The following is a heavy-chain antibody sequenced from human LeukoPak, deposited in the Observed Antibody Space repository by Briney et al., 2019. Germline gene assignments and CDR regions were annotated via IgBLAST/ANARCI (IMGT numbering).Heavy chain of an antibody. J-gene: IGHJ4*02. D-gene: IGHD2-2*01. V-gene: IGHV3-33*01. CDR2: IWYDGSNK. Sequence: QPGRSLRLSCAASGFFFSSYGMHWVRQAPGKGLEWVAVIWYDGSNKYYADSVKGRFTISRDNSKNTLYLQMNSLRAEDTAVYYCARDHCSSTSCYADYWGQGTLVTVSS. CDR1: GFFFSSYG. CDR3: ARDHCSSTSCYADY.